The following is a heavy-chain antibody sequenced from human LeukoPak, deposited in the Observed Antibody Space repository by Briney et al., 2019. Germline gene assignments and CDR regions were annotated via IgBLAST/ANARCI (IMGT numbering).Heavy chain of an antibody. CDR3: AKGRGSSSYYHFDY. CDR2: IIGSGGST. CDR1: GFTVSSNY. D-gene: IGHD6-13*01. V-gene: IGHV3-23*01. J-gene: IGHJ4*02. Sequence: GGSLRLSCAASGFTVSSNYMSWVRQAPGKGLEWISTIIGSGGSTYYAVSVRGRFTISRDNSKNTLYLQMNSLRAEDTALYYCAKGRGSSSYYHFDYWGQGTLVSVSS.